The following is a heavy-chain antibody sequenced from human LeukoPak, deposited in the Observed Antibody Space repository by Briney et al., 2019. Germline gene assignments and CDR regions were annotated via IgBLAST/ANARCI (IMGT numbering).Heavy chain of an antibody. Sequence: GGSLRLSCAASGFTFSSYAMHWVRQAPGKGLEYVSAISSNGGSTYYANSVKGRFTISRDNSKNTLYLQMGSLRAEDMAVYYCARERDPGVAPYYMDVWGKGTTVTVSS. CDR1: GFTFSSYA. V-gene: IGHV3-64*01. CDR2: ISSNGGST. D-gene: IGHD2-15*01. J-gene: IGHJ6*03. CDR3: ARERDPGVAPYYMDV.